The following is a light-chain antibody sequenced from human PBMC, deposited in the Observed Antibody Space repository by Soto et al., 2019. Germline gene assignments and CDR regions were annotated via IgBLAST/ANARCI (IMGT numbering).Light chain of an antibody. CDR3: QQYNNWPPYT. Sequence: EIVMTQSPATLSASPGEGDTLSCRASQSVSSNLAWYQQKPGQAPRLLIYGASTRATGIPARFSGSGSGTEFTLTISSLQSEDFAVYYCQQYNNWPPYTFGQGTKLEIK. CDR2: GAS. V-gene: IGKV3-15*01. CDR1: QSVSSN. J-gene: IGKJ2*01.